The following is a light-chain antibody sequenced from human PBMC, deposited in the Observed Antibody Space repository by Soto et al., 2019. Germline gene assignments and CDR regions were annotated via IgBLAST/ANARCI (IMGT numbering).Light chain of an antibody. Sequence: DIQMTQSPSSLSASVGDTVTITCRASQSINSNVNWYQMKPGRAPNLLIYSASTLHVGVPSRFSSSASGTEFTLTIASLQPEDFATYFCQQSHGTPRTFGQGTKVEIK. CDR3: QQSHGTPRT. V-gene: IGKV1-39*01. CDR1: QSINSN. CDR2: SAS. J-gene: IGKJ1*01.